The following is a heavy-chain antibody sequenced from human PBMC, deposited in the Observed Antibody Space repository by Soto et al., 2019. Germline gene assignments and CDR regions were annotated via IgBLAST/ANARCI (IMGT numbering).Heavy chain of an antibody. CDR1: GGTFSSYA. Sequence: SVKVSCKASGGTFSSYAISWVRQAPGQGLEWMGGIIPIFGTANYAQKFQGRVTITADKSTSTAYMELRSLRSDDTAVYYCARSTVGNWFDPWGQGTLVTVSS. D-gene: IGHD4-4*01. CDR3: ARSTVGNWFDP. J-gene: IGHJ5*02. V-gene: IGHV1-69*06. CDR2: IIPIFGTA.